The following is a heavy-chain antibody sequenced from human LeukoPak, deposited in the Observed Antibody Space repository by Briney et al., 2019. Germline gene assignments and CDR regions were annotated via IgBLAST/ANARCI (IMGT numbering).Heavy chain of an antibody. CDR3: ARGGDCGGDCYVHFDY. D-gene: IGHD2-21*02. CDR1: GYTFTGYY. J-gene: IGHJ4*02. V-gene: IGHV1-2*04. Sequence: ASVKVSCKASGYTFTGYYMHWVRQAPGQGLEWMGWINPNSGGTNYAQKVQGWVTMTRDTSISTAYMELSRLRSDDTAVYYCARGGDCGGDCYVHFDYWGQGTLVTVSS. CDR2: INPNSGGT.